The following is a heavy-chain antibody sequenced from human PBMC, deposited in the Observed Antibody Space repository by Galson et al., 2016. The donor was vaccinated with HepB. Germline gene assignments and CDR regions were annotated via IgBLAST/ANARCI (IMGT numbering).Heavy chain of an antibody. CDR2: ISNDGTNE. CDR3: ARDGGITPSRFDQ. J-gene: IGHJ4*02. V-gene: IGHV3-30*09. CDR1: GFTFSSNA. D-gene: IGHD4-23*01. Sequence: SLRLSCAASGFTFSSNAMHWVRQAPGKGLEWVAAISNDGTNEKCADSVKGRFVVSRDNSGNTLYLQLNSLRAEDTALYYCARDGGITPSRFDQWGQGTKVTVSS.